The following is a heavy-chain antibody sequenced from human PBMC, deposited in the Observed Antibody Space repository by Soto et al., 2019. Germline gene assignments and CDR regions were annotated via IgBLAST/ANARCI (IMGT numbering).Heavy chain of an antibody. CDR2: INHSGST. V-gene: IGHV4-34*01. CDR1: GGSFSDYY. J-gene: IGHJ5*02. CDR3: ARGADTALVRGYNWFDP. D-gene: IGHD5-18*01. Sequence: XETLSLTCAIDGGSFSDYYWSWIRQPPGKGLGWIGEINHSGSTNYNPSLKSRVTMSVDTSKNQFSLRLNSVTAADTAVYYCARGADTALVRGYNWFDPWGQGTLVTVSS.